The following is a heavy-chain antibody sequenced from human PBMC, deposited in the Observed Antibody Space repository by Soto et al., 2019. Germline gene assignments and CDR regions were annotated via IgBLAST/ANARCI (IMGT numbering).Heavy chain of an antibody. V-gene: IGHV3-72*01. D-gene: IGHD1-26*01. J-gene: IGHJ4*02. CDR1: GFTLSDYR. CDR2: SRDKANGYST. CDR3: SRDIGRYSFDD. Sequence: GGSLRLSCAASGFTLSDYRMDWVRQAPGKGLEWIARSRDKANGYSTEYAASVKGRFTISRDDSKNSLYLQMNSLETEDTAVYYCSRDIGRYSFDDWGQGTLVTVSS.